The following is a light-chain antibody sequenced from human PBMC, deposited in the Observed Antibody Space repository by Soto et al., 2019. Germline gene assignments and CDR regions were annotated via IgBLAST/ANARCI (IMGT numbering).Light chain of an antibody. Sequence: DIQMTQSPSTLSASVGDRVTITCRASQNIRNWLAWYQQKPGKAPKLLIYDVSTLGSGVPSRFSGSGSGTDFTLTISSLQPDDSATYYCPQYNTFWTFGQGTKVDI. CDR2: DVS. J-gene: IGKJ1*01. CDR1: QNIRNW. V-gene: IGKV1-5*01. CDR3: PQYNTFWT.